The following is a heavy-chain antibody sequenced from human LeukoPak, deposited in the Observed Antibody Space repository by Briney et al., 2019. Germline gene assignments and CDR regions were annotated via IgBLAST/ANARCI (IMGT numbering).Heavy chain of an antibody. CDR2: ISYDGSSK. CDR3: AKDRSSTWSLDF. CDR1: GFTFSSYT. V-gene: IGHV3-30*18. D-gene: IGHD6-13*01. Sequence: GRSLRLSCAVSGFTFSSYTMHWVRQAPGKGLEWVAVISYDGSSKYYADSVRGRFTISRDNSKNTLYLQMNSLRGEDTAVYYCAKDRSSTWSLDFWGQGTLVTVSS. J-gene: IGHJ4*02.